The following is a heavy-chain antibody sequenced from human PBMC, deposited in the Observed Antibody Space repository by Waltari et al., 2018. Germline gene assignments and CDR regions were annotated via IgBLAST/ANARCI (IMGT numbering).Heavy chain of an antibody. CDR1: GASINNLY. J-gene: IGHJ4*02. CDR2: MSFTGSA. CDR3: ASHRLGYCSGDNCYPSAPYVDN. Sequence: QVQLQESRPRLAKPSDTLSRTRTDSGASINNLYRSWIRHSPGRGLEWLGYMSFTGSANYSPSLMNRVSISIDASKNQFSLKLTSVTAADTAVFFCASHRLGYCSGDNCYPSAPYVDNWGPGVLVTVSS. D-gene: IGHD2-15*01. V-gene: IGHV4-59*01.